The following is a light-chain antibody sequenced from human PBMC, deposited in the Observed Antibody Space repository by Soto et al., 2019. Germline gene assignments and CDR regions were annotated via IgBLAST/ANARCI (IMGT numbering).Light chain of an antibody. CDR3: QQYNSYPWT. V-gene: IGKV1-5*03. J-gene: IGKJ1*01. Sequence: DIQMTQSPSTLSASVGDRVTITCRASQSINSWLAWYQQKPGKAPNLLSYKASSLESGATSRFRVSGSGTEFTRIISSLQPDDFETSYCQQYNSYPWTFGQGTKVDI. CDR2: KAS. CDR1: QSINSW.